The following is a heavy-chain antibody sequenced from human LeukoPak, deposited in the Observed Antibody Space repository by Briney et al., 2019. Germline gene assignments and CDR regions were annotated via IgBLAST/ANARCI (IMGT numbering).Heavy chain of an antibody. V-gene: IGHV3-21*01. CDR1: GFTFSSYS. J-gene: IGHJ6*03. Sequence: SGGSLRLSCAASGFTFSSYSMNWVRQAPGKGLEWVSSISSSSSYIYYADSVKGRFTISRDNAKNSLYLQMNSLRAEDTAVYYCAVTTEYYYYMDVWGKGTTVTVSS. CDR3: AVTTEYYYYMDV. D-gene: IGHD4-17*01. CDR2: ISSSSSYI.